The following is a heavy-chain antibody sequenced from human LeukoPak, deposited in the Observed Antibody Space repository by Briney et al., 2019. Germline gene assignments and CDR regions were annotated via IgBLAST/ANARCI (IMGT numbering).Heavy chain of an antibody. D-gene: IGHD3-10*01. J-gene: IGHJ3*02. CDR3: ARDDPDYGSGEDAFDI. CDR2: IPNEGRKK. V-gene: IGHV3-30*03. CDR1: GFTFSSYD. Sequence: GGSLRLSCAASGFTFSSYDMHWVRQAHGKGREWVAVIPNEGRKKSYADAVKGRFSISRDNPKITLYLKMNSLGAEDTAVYYCARDDPDYGSGEDAFDIWGQGTMVTVSS.